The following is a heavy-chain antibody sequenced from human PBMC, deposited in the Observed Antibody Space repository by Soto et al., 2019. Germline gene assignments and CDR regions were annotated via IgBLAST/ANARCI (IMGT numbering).Heavy chain of an antibody. V-gene: IGHV4-39*01. Sequence: QMQLQESGPGLVKPSETLSLTCTVSGGSISSSSYYWGWIRQPPGQGLEWLGTIYSLGNTYYNPPLKSRVTISVDKSKSQLFLKLSSVTAPDTAVYYCARQIYDSSGYYYASWGQGTLVTVSS. CDR3: ARQIYDSSGYYYAS. CDR2: IYSLGNT. D-gene: IGHD3-22*01. J-gene: IGHJ4*02. CDR1: GGSISSSSYY.